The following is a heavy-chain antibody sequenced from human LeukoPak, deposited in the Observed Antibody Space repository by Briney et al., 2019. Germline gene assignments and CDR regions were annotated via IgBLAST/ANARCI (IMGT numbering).Heavy chain of an antibody. V-gene: IGHV3-23*01. J-gene: IGHJ5*02. CDR2: ISGSGGST. CDR3: ARGVATFGWFDP. CDR1: GFTFDDYA. D-gene: IGHD5-12*01. Sequence: GGSLRLSCAASGFTFDDYAMHWVRQAPGKGLEWVSGISGSGGSTYYADSVKGRFTISRDNSKNTLYLQMNSLRAEDTAVYYCARGVATFGWFDPWGQGTLVTVSS.